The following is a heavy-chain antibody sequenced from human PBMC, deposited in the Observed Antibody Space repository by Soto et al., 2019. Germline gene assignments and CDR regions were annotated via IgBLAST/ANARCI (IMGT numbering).Heavy chain of an antibody. CDR2: IYYSGST. J-gene: IGHJ5*02. CDR1: GGSISSYY. CDR3: ARLSGGNSDWFDP. Sequence: SETLSLTSTVSGGSISSYYWSWIRQPPGKGLEWIGYIYYSGSTNYNPSLKSRVTISVDTSKNQFSLKLSSVTAADTAVYYCARLSGGNSDWFDPWGQGTLVTVSS. V-gene: IGHV4-59*08. D-gene: IGHD2-21*02.